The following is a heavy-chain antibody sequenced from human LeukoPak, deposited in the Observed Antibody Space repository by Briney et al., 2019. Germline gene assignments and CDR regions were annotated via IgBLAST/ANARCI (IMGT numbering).Heavy chain of an antibody. CDR2: IRSETDGGTT. J-gene: IGHJ4*02. Sequence: GGSLRLSCATSGFTFTDAGMSWVRQAPGKGLEWVGRIRSETDGGTTDYAAPVKGRFTVSRDDSKSTVYLQMSSLKTEDTAVYFCAHRDTAMVRVDYWGQGTLVTVSS. CDR3: AHRDTAMVRVDY. D-gene: IGHD5-18*01. V-gene: IGHV3-15*01. CDR1: GFTFTDAG.